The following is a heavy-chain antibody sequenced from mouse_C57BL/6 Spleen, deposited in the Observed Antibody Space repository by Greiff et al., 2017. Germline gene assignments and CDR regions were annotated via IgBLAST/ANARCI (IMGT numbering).Heavy chain of an antibody. CDR1: GYSFTGYY. CDR2: INPSTGGT. CDR3: ARRGDGLYYYAMDY. V-gene: IGHV1-42*01. D-gene: IGHD3-1*01. Sequence: EVQVVESGPELVKPGASVKISCKASGYSFTGYYMNWVKQSPEKSLEWIGEINPSTGGTTSNQKFKAKATLTVDKSSSTAYMQLKSLTSEDSAVYYCARRGDGLYYYAMDYWGQGTSVTVSS. J-gene: IGHJ4*01.